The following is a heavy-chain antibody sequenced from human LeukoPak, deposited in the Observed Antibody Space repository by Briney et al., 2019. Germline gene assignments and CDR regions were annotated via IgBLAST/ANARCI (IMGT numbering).Heavy chain of an antibody. CDR2: ISSSSDSI. V-gene: IGHV3-21*04. D-gene: IGHD3-10*01. CDR1: GFTFTSYT. CDR3: AKDRGYGSGSYSGMYYFDY. Sequence: PGGSLRLSCAASGFTFTSYTMNWVRQAPGKGLEWVSSISSSSDSIYYADSVKGRFTISRDNAKNSLYLQMNSLRAEDTAVYYCAKDRGYGSGSYSGMYYFDYWGQGTLVTVSS. J-gene: IGHJ4*02.